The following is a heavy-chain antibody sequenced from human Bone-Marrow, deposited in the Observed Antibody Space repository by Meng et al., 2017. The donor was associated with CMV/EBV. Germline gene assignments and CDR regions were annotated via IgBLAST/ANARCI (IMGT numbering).Heavy chain of an antibody. CDR1: GFTFSDDY. CDR2: ISSSGSIT. D-gene: IGHD1-26*01. V-gene: IGHV3-11*04. J-gene: IGHJ5*01. CDR3: ARDFSAVHNWLDS. Sequence: AASGFTFSDDYRTWIRQAPGKGLEWVSYISSSGSITKYLDSVKGRFTISRDNAKNSLFLQMNSLRVEDTAVYYCARDFSAVHNWLDSWGQGTLVTVSS.